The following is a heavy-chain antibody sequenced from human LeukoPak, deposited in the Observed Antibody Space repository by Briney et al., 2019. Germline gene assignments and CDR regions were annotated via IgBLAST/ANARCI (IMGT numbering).Heavy chain of an antibody. J-gene: IGHJ6*03. CDR2: IYYSGST. CDR1: GGSISSSSYY. CDR3: ARLENDYYYMDV. V-gene: IGHV4-39*01. Sequence: PQTLSLTCSVCGGSISSSSYYWASIRPPPGTAQPPIGSIYYSGSTYYNPSLKSRVTISVDTAKNQFSLKLSSVTAADTAVYYCARLENDYYYMDVWGKGTTVTVSS.